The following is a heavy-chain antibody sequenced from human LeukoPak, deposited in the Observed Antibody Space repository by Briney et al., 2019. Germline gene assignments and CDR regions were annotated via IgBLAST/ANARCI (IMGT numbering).Heavy chain of an antibody. CDR1: GGSISSYY. J-gene: IGHJ4*02. CDR3: ARAAGAAGGQYFDY. V-gene: IGHV4-4*07. Sequence: PSETLSFTCTVSGGSISSYYWSWIRQPAGKGLEWIGRIYTSGSTNYNPSLKSRVTMSVDTSKNQFSLNLGPVTAADTAVYYCARAAGAAGGQYFDYWGQGTLVTVSS. CDR2: IYTSGST. D-gene: IGHD6-13*01.